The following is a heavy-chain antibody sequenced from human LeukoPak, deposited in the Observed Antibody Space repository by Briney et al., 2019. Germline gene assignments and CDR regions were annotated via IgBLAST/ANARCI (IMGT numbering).Heavy chain of an antibody. J-gene: IGHJ4*02. D-gene: IGHD3-3*01. Sequence: PGGSLRLSCAASGFTFSSYGMSWVRQAPGKGLEWVSAISGSGGSTYYADFVKGRFTISRDNSKNTLYLQMNSLGAEDTAVYYCAKANRFVGVVVYFDYWGQGTLVTVSS. CDR1: GFTFSSYG. CDR2: ISGSGGST. CDR3: AKANRFVGVVVYFDY. V-gene: IGHV3-23*01.